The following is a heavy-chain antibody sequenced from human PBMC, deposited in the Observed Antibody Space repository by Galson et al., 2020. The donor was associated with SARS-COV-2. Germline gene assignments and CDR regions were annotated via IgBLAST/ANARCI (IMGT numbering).Heavy chain of an antibody. CDR3: ARGEYSNLDYYFDY. D-gene: IGHD4-4*01. Sequence: ASVKVSCKASGYTFTSYDINWVRQATGQGLEWMGWMNTNSGNTGYAQKFQGRVTMTRNTSISTAYMELSSLRSEDTAVYYCARGEYSNLDYYFDYWGQGTLVTVSS. J-gene: IGHJ4*02. CDR2: MNTNSGNT. CDR1: GYTFTSYD. V-gene: IGHV1-8*01.